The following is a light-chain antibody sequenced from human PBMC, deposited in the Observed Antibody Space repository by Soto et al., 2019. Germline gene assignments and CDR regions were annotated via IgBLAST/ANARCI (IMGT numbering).Light chain of an antibody. CDR1: SSNIGSNT. CDR2: SNN. V-gene: IGLV1-44*01. J-gene: IGLJ2*01. Sequence: QSVLTQPPSASWTPGQRVTISCSGSSSNIGSNTVNWYQQLPGTAPKLLIYSNNQRPSGVPDRFSGSKSGTSASLAISGIQSEDEADYYCAAWDDSLHVVFGGGTKLTVL. CDR3: AAWDDSLHVV.